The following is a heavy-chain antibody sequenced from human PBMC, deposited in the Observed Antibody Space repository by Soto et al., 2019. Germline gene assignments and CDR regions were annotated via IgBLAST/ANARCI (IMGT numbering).Heavy chain of an antibody. Sequence: SETLSLTCTVSGGSISSSSYYWGWIRQPPGKGLEWIGSIYYSVSTYYNPSLKSRVTISVDTSKNQFSLKLSSVTAADTAVYYCARYGPIAAADTHWFDPWGQGTLVTVSS. CDR1: GGSISSSSYY. J-gene: IGHJ5*02. V-gene: IGHV4-39*01. CDR3: ARYGPIAAADTHWFDP. D-gene: IGHD6-13*01. CDR2: IYYSVST.